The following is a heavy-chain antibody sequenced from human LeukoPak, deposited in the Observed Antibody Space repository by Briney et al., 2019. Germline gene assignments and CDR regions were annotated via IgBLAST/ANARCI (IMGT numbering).Heavy chain of an antibody. CDR2: ISSGGGYT. J-gene: IGHJ4*02. V-gene: IGHV3-23*01. D-gene: IGHD4-11*01. CDR3: AKDPLPPVN. CDR1: EFTFSDYG. Sequence: GGSLRLSCAASEFTFSDYGMTWVRQAPGEGLEWVSAISSGGGYTYYADSVKGRFTISRDNSKNTLYLQMNSLRAGDTAVYYCAKDPLPPVNWGQGTLVTVSS.